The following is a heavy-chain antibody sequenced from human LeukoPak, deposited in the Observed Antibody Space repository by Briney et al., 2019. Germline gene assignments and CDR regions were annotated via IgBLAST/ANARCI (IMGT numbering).Heavy chain of an antibody. CDR3: ARDRYYDSTEQFDY. Sequence: GGSLRLSCVASGFSFSSYGMGWVRQAPGKGLEWVSSISSSSSYIYYADSVKGRFTISRDNAKNSLYLQMNSLRAEDTAVYYCARDRYYDSTEQFDYWGQGTLVTVSS. CDR1: GFSFSSYG. J-gene: IGHJ4*02. V-gene: IGHV3-21*01. D-gene: IGHD3-22*01. CDR2: ISSSSSYI.